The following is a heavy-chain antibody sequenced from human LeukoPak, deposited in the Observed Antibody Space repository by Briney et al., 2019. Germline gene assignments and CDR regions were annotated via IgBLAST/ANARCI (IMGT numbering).Heavy chain of an antibody. V-gene: IGHV3-30*02. Sequence: GGSLRLSCAASGFTFSSYGMHWVRQAPGKGLEWVAFIRYDGSNKYHADSVKGRFTISRDNSKNTLYLQMNSLRAEDTAVYYCAKDPEGWYGDFDYWGQGTLVTVSS. CDR3: AKDPEGWYGDFDY. CDR1: GFTFSSYG. D-gene: IGHD6-19*01. CDR2: IRYDGSNK. J-gene: IGHJ4*02.